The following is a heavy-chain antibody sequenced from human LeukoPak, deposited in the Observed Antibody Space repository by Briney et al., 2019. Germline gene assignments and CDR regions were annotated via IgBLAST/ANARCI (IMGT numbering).Heavy chain of an antibody. J-gene: IGHJ4*02. Sequence: ASVKVSCKASGYTFTGYYMHWVRQAPGQGLEWMGRINPNSGGTNYAQKFQGRVTMTRDTSISTAHMELSRLRSDDTAVYYCARERYDILTGYYSLDYWGQGTLVTVSS. V-gene: IGHV1-2*06. D-gene: IGHD3-9*01. CDR3: ARERYDILTGYYSLDY. CDR1: GYTFTGYY. CDR2: INPNSGGT.